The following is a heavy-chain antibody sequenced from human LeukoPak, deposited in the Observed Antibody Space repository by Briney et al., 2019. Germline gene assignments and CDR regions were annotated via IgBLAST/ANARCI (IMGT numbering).Heavy chain of an antibody. V-gene: IGHV1-18*04. Sequence: ASVKVSCKASGYTFTGYYMHWVRQAPGQGLEWMGWISAHNGNTNYAQKFQGRVTMTTDTSTNTAYLELGSLRFDDTAVYYCARPDYYDKSGYPVGFEHWGQGTLVTVSS. CDR2: ISAHNGNT. D-gene: IGHD3-22*01. J-gene: IGHJ1*01. CDR1: GYTFTGYY. CDR3: ARPDYYDKSGYPVGFEH.